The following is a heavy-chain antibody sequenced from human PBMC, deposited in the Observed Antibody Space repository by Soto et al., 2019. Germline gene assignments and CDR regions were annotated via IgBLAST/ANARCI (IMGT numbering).Heavy chain of an antibody. Sequence: QLQESGPGLVKASETLSLTCTVSGGSISSTDHYWGWTRQPPGKGLEWLGSIYYAGSTFHNPSLKRRATLSVDTSRNQFSLRVSSVTASDTAVYYCARLVFHCLRGSCDDYNFHGLDVWGQGTTVTVSS. V-gene: IGHV4-39*01. D-gene: IGHD2-15*01. J-gene: IGHJ6*02. CDR3: ARLVFHCLRGSCDDYNFHGLDV. CDR1: GGSISSTDHY. CDR2: IYYAGST.